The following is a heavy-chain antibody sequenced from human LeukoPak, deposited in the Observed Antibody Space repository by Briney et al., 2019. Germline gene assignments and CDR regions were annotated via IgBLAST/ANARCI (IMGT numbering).Heavy chain of an antibody. J-gene: IGHJ4*02. V-gene: IGHV1-18*01. CDR2: ISAYNGNT. Sequence: GASVKVSCKASGYTFTSYGISWVRQAPGQGLEWMGWISAYNGNTNYAQKLQGRVTMTTDTSTSTAYMELRSLRSDDTAVYYCARTVDIVAPYYFDYWGQGTLVTVSS. CDR3: ARTVDIVAPYYFDY. CDR1: GYTFTSYG. D-gene: IGHD5-12*01.